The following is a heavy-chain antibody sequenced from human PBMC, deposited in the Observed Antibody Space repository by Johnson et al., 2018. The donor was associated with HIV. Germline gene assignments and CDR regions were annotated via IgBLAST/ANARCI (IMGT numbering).Heavy chain of an antibody. D-gene: IGHD3-9*01. V-gene: IGHV3-43D*03. CDR3: ARGASPYYDILTGAGAFDI. CDR2: ISWDGGST. J-gene: IGHJ3*02. CDR1: GFTFDDYA. Sequence: VQLVESGGGLVQPGGSLRLSCAASGFTFDDYAMHWVRQAPGKGLEWVSLISWDGGSTYYADSMKGRFTISRDNSKNSLSLQMNSLRPEDTALYYCARGASPYYDILTGAGAFDIWGQGTMVTVSS.